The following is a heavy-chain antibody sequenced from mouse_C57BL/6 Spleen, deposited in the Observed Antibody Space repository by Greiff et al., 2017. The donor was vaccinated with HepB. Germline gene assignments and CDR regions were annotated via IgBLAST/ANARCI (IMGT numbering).Heavy chain of an antibody. CDR1: GYTFTEYT. Sequence: QVQLQQSGAELVKPGASVKLSCKASGYTFTEYTIHWVKQRSGQGLEWIGWFYPGSGSIKYNEKFKDKATLTADKSSSTVYMELSRLTSEDSAVYFCARHEEGVYYGNWGYFDVWGTGTTVTVSS. D-gene: IGHD2-1*01. CDR2: FYPGSGSI. J-gene: IGHJ1*03. V-gene: IGHV1-62-2*01. CDR3: ARHEEGVYYGNWGYFDV.